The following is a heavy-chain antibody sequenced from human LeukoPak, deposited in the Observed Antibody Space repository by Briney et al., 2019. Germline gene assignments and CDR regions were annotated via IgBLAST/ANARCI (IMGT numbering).Heavy chain of an antibody. Sequence: PSETLFLTCAVYGGSFSGYYWSWIRQPPGKGLEWIGEINHSGSTNYNPSLKSRVTISVDTSKNQFSLKLSSVTAADTAVYYCARAWWGGSYYYHYYYYGMDVWGQGTTVTVSS. CDR2: INHSGST. V-gene: IGHV4-34*01. CDR1: GGSFSGYY. J-gene: IGHJ6*02. D-gene: IGHD1-26*01. CDR3: ARAWWGGSYYYHYYYYGMDV.